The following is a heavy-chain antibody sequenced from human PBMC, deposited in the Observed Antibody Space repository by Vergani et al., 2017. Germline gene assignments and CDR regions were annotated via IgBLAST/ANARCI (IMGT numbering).Heavy chain of an antibody. J-gene: IGHJ4*02. CDR1: GYSFTTYD. Sequence: QVQLVQSGAEVKKPGASVKLSCKAPGYSFTTYDINWVRQALGHGLEWVGWINPNSGNTGYARRFEGRVTITRDTAISTAYMELSGLYSDDTAVYYCTRGLARTLTTGTYYFDDWGQGTLVSVSP. D-gene: IGHD3-10*01. CDR3: TRGLARTLTTGTYYFDD. V-gene: IGHV1-8*03. CDR2: INPNSGNT.